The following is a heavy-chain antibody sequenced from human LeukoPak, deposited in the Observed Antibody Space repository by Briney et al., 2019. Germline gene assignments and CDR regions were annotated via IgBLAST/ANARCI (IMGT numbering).Heavy chain of an antibody. CDR1: GFTFINAW. V-gene: IGHV4-4*02. CDR2: IYHSGST. D-gene: IGHD6-13*01. Sequence: GSLRLSCAASGFTFINAWMTWVRPVPGKGLEWIGYIYHSGSTYYNPSLKSRVTISVGRSKNQFSLKLSSVTAADTAVYYCARHPKTQFTPLPQPNSSHRGYWGQGTLVTVSS. CDR3: ARHPKTQFTPLPQPNSSHRGY. J-gene: IGHJ4*02.